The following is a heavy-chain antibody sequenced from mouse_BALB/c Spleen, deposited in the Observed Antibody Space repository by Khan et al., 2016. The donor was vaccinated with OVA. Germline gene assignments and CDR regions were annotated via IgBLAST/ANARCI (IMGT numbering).Heavy chain of an antibody. J-gene: IGHJ3*01. CDR3: VRDGAYHRNDGWFAY. V-gene: IGHV1-4*01. D-gene: IGHD2-14*01. CDR2: INPSNGYT. CDR1: GYTFTSYT. Sequence: QVQLKQSGAELARPGASLKMSCKASGYTFTSYTIHWIKKRPGQGLEWIGYINPSNGYTNYNQKFKDQATLTTDKSSTTAYLQLSSLTSDDSAVYNGVRDGAYHRNDGWFAYWGQGTLVTVSA.